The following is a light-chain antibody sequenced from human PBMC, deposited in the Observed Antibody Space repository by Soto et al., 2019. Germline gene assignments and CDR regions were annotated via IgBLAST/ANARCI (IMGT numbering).Light chain of an antibody. V-gene: IGKV3-11*01. CDR1: QSVSSSY. Sequence: EIVLTQSPATLSLSPGERATLSFRASQSVSSSYLAWYQQKPGQAPRLLIYDASNRATGIPARFSGSGSGTDFTLTISSLEPEDFAVYYCQQRSNWTPTFGGGTKVDIK. CDR3: QQRSNWTPT. CDR2: DAS. J-gene: IGKJ4*01.